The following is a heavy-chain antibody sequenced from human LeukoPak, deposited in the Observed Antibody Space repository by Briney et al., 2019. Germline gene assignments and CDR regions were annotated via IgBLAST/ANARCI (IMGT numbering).Heavy chain of an antibody. V-gene: IGHV3-7*01. J-gene: IGHJ4*02. CDR2: INRDGSDI. D-gene: IGHD3-16*01. CDR1: GFTFSDFW. Sequence: GWSLRLSCVVSGFTFSDFWISWVRQAPGKGLEWVANINRDGSDIYYVDSVKGRFTISRDNAKNSLYLHMNSLRAEGTAVYYCVTDRNRGGSYWGQGTLVTVSS. CDR3: VTDRNRGGSY.